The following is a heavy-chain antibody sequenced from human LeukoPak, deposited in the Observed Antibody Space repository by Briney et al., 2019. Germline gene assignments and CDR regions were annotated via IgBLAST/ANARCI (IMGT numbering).Heavy chain of an antibody. CDR3: ARDIVVVPAAAYYFDY. V-gene: IGHV1-2*02. Sequence: VASVKVSCKDSGDTFTGYYMHWVRQAPGQGLEWIGWINPNSGGTNYAQKFQGRVTMTRDTSISTAYMELSRLRSDDTAVYYCARDIVVVPAAAYYFDYWGQGTLVTVSS. CDR1: GDTFTGYY. D-gene: IGHD2-2*01. J-gene: IGHJ4*02. CDR2: INPNSGGT.